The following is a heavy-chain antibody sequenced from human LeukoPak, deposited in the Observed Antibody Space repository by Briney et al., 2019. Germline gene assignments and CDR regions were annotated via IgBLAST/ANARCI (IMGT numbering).Heavy chain of an antibody. J-gene: IGHJ5*02. D-gene: IGHD3-10*01. CDR2: IIPIFGTA. CDR3: ARAGYNYYGSGSYFWFDP. CDR1: GGTFSSYA. V-gene: IGHV1-69*06. Sequence: SVKVSCKASGGTFSSYAISWVRQAPGQGLEWMGGIIPIFGTANYAQKFRGRVTITADKSTRTAYMELSSLRSEDTAVYYCARAGYNYYGSGSYFWFDPWGQGTLVTVSS.